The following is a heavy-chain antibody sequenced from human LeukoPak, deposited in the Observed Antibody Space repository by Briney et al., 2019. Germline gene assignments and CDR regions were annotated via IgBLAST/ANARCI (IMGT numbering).Heavy chain of an antibody. CDR1: GFTFSSYA. CDR3: AKDRAYYYDTSGYFYFDY. Sequence: GGSLRLSRAASGFTFSSYAMSWVRQAPGKGLEWVSAISGSGGSTYYADSVKGRFTTSRDNSKNTLYPHMNSLRAEDTAVYYCAKDRAYYYDTSGYFYFDYWGQGTLVTVSS. CDR2: ISGSGGST. D-gene: IGHD3-22*01. J-gene: IGHJ4*02. V-gene: IGHV3-23*01.